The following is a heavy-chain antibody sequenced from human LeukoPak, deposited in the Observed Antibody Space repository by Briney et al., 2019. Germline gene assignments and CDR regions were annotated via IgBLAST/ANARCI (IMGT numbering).Heavy chain of an antibody. V-gene: IGHV1-18*04. J-gene: IGHJ4*02. D-gene: IGHD6-19*01. CDR2: ISAFNGNT. CDR1: GYTFITND. Sequence: ASVKVSCKASGYTFITNDISWVRQAPGQGLEWMGWISAFNGNTNYAQKLQGRVTMTTDTSTNTAYMELRSLTSDDTAVYYCASSAVADTLSAYYFEYWGQGTLVTVSS. CDR3: ASSAVADTLSAYYFEY.